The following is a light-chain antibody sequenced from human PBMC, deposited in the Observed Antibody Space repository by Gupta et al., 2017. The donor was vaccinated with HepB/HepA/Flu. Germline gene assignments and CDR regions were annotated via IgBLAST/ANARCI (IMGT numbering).Light chain of an antibody. J-gene: IGLJ3*02. CDR3: YASDNSSENPWV. CDR2: CYR. V-gene: IGLV3-12*02. CDR1: NIGSGA. Sequence: SSELTQPHSVSVATAQMARITCGGRNIGSGAMQWYQQQPAQGPVLVISCYRNRRSGIPERFSCATTCDTATPIISSIEAGDEADYYYYASDNSSENPWVFGGGTKLTVL.